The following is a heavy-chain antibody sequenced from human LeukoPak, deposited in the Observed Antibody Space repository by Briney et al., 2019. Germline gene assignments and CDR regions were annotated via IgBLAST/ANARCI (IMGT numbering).Heavy chain of an antibody. CDR2: IGTAGDI. Sequence: GGSLRLSCAASGFTFSNYDMHWVRQATGKGLEWVSGIGTAGDIYYPGSVKGRFTISRENAKNSLYLQMNSLRAGDTAVYYCARVRRIGASLGWFDPWGQGTLVTVSS. D-gene: IGHD5-12*01. CDR1: GFTFSNYD. J-gene: IGHJ5*02. V-gene: IGHV3-13*01. CDR3: ARVRRIGASLGWFDP.